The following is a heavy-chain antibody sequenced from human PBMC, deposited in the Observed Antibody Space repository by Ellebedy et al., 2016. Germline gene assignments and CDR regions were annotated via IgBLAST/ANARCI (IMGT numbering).Heavy chain of an antibody. Sequence: ASVKVSXXASGYTFTGYYMHWVRQAPGQGLEWMGWINPNSGGTNYAQKFQGRVTMTRDTSISTAYMELSRLRSDDTAVYYCARMTYCSSTSCYPSPVGAPRNHYYFDYWGQGTLVTVSS. D-gene: IGHD2-2*01. CDR2: INPNSGGT. CDR1: GYTFTGYY. CDR3: ARMTYCSSTSCYPSPVGAPRNHYYFDY. V-gene: IGHV1-2*02. J-gene: IGHJ4*02.